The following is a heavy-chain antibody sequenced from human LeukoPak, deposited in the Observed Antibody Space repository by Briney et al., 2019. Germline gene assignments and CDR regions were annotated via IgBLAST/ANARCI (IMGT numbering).Heavy chain of an antibody. Sequence: SETLSLTCTVSGGSISSGSYYWSWIRQPAGKGLEWIGRIYTSGSTNYNPSLKSRVTISVDTSKNQFSLKLSSVTAADTAVYYCARARLGIGRAPDAFDIWGQGTMVTVSS. D-gene: IGHD7-27*01. CDR2: IYTSGST. CDR3: ARARLGIGRAPDAFDI. J-gene: IGHJ3*02. V-gene: IGHV4-61*02. CDR1: GGSISSGSYY.